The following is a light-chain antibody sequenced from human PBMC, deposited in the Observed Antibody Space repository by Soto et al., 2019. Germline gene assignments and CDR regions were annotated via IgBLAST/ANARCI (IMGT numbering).Light chain of an antibody. CDR2: AAS. V-gene: IGKV1-39*01. Sequence: DIQMTQSPSSLSASLGDRVTITCRASQSISSYLNWYQQKPGKAPKLLIYAASSLQSGVPSRFSGSGSGTDFTLTISSLQPEDFATYYCQQLNSPITFGQGTRLEI. CDR1: QSISSY. CDR3: QQLNSPIT. J-gene: IGKJ5*01.